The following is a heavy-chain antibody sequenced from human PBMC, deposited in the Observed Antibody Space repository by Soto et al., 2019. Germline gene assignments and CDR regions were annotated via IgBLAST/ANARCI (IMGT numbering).Heavy chain of an antibody. Sequence: PSETLSLTCTVSGGSISSGAYYWSWIRQPPGKGLEWIGYIYYSGSTYYNPSLKSRVTISVDTSKNQFSLKLRFVTAADTAVYYCAIESHWIYKPPWFDPWGQATLVTVSS. V-gene: IGHV4-30-4*01. CDR3: AIESHWIYKPPWFDP. J-gene: IGHJ5*02. D-gene: IGHD1-7*01. CDR2: IYYSGST. CDR1: GGSISSGAYY.